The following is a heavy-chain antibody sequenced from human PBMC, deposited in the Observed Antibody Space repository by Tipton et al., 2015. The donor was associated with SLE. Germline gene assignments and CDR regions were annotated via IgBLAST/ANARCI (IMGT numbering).Heavy chain of an antibody. Sequence: SLRLSCTASGFTFSNYGMHWVRQAPGKGLEWVAHIRVDESQKSYAESVRGRFTISRDNSKNTVYLQMNRVRHEDTAVYFCETMVQGVISLFDYWGQGTLVTVSS. CDR1: GFTFSNYG. CDR2: IRVDESQK. D-gene: IGHD3-10*01. CDR3: ETMVQGVISLFDY. J-gene: IGHJ4*02. V-gene: IGHV3-30*02.